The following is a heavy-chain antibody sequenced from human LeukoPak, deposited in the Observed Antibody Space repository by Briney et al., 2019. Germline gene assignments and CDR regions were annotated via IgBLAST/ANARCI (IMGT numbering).Heavy chain of an antibody. D-gene: IGHD3-22*01. V-gene: IGHV3-49*03. CDR3: SRDHFYYDSSGYDY. CDR1: GFTFGDYA. Sequence: GGSLRLSCTASGFTFGDYAMSWFRQAPGKGLEWVGFIRSKAYGGTTEYAASVKGRFTISRDDSNSIAYLQMNSLKTEDTAVYYCSRDHFYYDSSGYDYWGQGTRVTGSS. J-gene: IGHJ4*02. CDR2: IRSKAYGGTT.